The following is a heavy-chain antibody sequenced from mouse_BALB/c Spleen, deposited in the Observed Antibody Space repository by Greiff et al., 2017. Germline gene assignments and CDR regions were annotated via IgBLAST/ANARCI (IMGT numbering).Heavy chain of an antibody. CDR1: GYSITSDYA. J-gene: IGHJ4*01. CDR2: ISYSGST. D-gene: IGHD2-1*01. CDR3: ARGGNYVGYAMDY. Sequence: EVKLQESGPGLVKPSQSLSLTCTVTGYSITSDYAWNWIRQFPGNKLEWMGYISYSGSTSYNPSLKSRISITRDTSKNQFFLQLNSVTTEDTATYYCARGGNYVGYAMDYWGQGTSVTVSS. V-gene: IGHV3-2*02.